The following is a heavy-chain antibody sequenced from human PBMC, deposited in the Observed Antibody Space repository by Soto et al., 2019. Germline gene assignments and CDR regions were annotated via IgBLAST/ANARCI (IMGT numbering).Heavy chain of an antibody. CDR1: GFTFSSYG. J-gene: IGHJ4*02. Sequence: QTGGSLRLSCAASGFTFSSYGMHWVRQAPGKGLEWVAVISYDGSDKYYADSVKGRFTISRDNSKDTLYLQMNSLRAEDTAVYYCARTKMATTIFDYWGQGTLVTVSS. D-gene: IGHD1-1*01. CDR3: ARTKMATTIFDY. V-gene: IGHV3-30*03. CDR2: ISYDGSDK.